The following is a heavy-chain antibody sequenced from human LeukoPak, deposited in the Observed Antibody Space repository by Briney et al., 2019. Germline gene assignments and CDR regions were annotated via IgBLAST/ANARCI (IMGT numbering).Heavy chain of an antibody. J-gene: IGHJ6*03. Sequence: AETLSLTCTVSGCSISSSSYSWGWLRQPPGKELEWIGSIYYSGSTYDNQALKTRVTISVDTSKNQFYLKLSSVTDADTAVYYCARHSVPAAKARNYYYYYYMDVWGKGTTVTVSS. D-gene: IGHD2-2*01. CDR1: GCSISSSSYS. CDR2: IYYSGST. CDR3: ARHSVPAAKARNYYYYYYMDV. V-gene: IGHV4-39*01.